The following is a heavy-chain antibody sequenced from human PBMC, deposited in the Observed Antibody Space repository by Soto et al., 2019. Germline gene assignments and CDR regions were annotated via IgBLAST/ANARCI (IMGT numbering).Heavy chain of an antibody. Sequence: PGGSLRLSCAASGFTFSSYAMSWVRQAPGEGLEWVSAISGSGGSTYYADSVKGRFTISRDNSKNTLYLQMNSLRAEDTAVYYCAKDYGDYVGGFDYWGQGTLVTVSS. CDR1: GFTFSSYA. CDR3: AKDYGDYVGGFDY. D-gene: IGHD4-17*01. CDR2: ISGSGGST. J-gene: IGHJ4*02. V-gene: IGHV3-23*01.